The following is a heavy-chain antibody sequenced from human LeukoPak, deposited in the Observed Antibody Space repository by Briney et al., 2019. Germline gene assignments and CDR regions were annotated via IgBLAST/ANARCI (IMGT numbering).Heavy chain of an antibody. Sequence: PSETLSLTCAVYGGSFSGYYWSWIRQPPGKGLEWIGEINHSGSSNYNPSLKSRVTISVDSSKNQFSLRLSSVTAADTAVYYCARGHQLLPYWGQGTLVTVSS. J-gene: IGHJ4*02. V-gene: IGHV4-34*01. CDR2: INHSGSS. CDR1: GGSFSGYY. CDR3: ARGHQLLPY. D-gene: IGHD2-2*01.